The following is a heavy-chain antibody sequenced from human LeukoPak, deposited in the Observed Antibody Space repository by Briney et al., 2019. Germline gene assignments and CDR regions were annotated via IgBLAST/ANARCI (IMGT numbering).Heavy chain of an antibody. V-gene: IGHV1-69*13. D-gene: IGHD3-22*01. J-gene: IGHJ3*02. CDR1: GYTFTSYD. Sequence: ASVKVSCKASGYTFTSYDISWVRQAPGQGLEWMGGIIPIFGTANYAQKFQGRVTITADESTSTAYMELSSLRSEDTAVYYCASSKGYYDSSGYYHEGGDAFDIWGQGTMVTVSS. CDR2: IIPIFGTA. CDR3: ASSKGYYDSSGYYHEGGDAFDI.